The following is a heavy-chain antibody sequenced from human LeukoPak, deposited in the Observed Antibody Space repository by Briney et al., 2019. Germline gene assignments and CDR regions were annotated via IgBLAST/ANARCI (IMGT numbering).Heavy chain of an antibody. J-gene: IGHJ3*02. CDR2: INPNSGGT. Sequence: ASVKVSCKASGYTFTGYYMHWVRQAPGQGLEWMGWINPNSGGTNYAQKFQGRVTMTRDTSISAAYMELSRLRSDETAVYYCARDQGGVNPYDAFDIWGQGTMVTVSS. V-gene: IGHV1-2*02. D-gene: IGHD4-23*01. CDR1: GYTFTGYY. CDR3: ARDQGGVNPYDAFDI.